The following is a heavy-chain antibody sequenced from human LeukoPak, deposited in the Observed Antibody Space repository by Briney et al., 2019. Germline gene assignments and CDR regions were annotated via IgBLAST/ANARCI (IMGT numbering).Heavy chain of an antibody. Sequence: SETLSLTCTVSGGSISSYYYTWIRQPPGKGLEWIGYIYTTGSTDYNPSLKSRVTISIDTSKNQFSLKLSSVTAADTAIYYCARRNVYGAFHIWGQGTMVTVSS. CDR1: GGSISSYY. D-gene: IGHD1-1*01. CDR2: IYTTGST. CDR3: ARRNVYGAFHI. J-gene: IGHJ3*02. V-gene: IGHV4-4*09.